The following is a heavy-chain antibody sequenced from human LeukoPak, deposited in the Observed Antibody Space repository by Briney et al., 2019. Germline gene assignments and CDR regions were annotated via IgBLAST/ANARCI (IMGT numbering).Heavy chain of an antibody. CDR3: ARDRRIVGAIPRQPDY. J-gene: IGHJ4*02. CDR2: INPNSGGT. D-gene: IGHD1-26*01. Sequence: ASVKVSCKASGYTFTGYYMHWVRQAPGQGLEWMGWINPNSGGTNYAQKFQGRVTMTRDTSISTAYMELSRLRSDDTAVYYCARDRRIVGAIPRQPDYWGQGTLVTVSS. CDR1: GYTFTGYY. V-gene: IGHV1-2*02.